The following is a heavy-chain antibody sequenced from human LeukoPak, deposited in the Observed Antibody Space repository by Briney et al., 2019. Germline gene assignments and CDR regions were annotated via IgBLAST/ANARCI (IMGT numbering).Heavy chain of an antibody. D-gene: IGHD4-23*01. CDR1: GFTFSSYG. J-gene: IGHJ3*02. Sequence: GRSLRLSCAASGFTFSSYGMHWVRQAPGKGLEWVAVIWYDGSNKYYADSVKGRFTIARDNSKNTLYLQMSSLRAEDTAVYYCARDTGVVGAFDIWGQGTMVTVSS. V-gene: IGHV3-33*01. CDR3: ARDTGVVGAFDI. CDR2: IWYDGSNK.